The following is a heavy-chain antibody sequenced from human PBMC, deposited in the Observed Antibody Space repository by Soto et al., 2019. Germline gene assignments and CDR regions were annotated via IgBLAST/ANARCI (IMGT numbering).Heavy chain of an antibody. CDR1: GFPFSDSY. CDR3: ARVSWREKYGMDV. Sequence: GGSLRLSCAASGFPFSDSYMSWIRQAPGKGLEWISYITFSGNTVYYADSLKGRFTISRDNAKNSLYLQMNRRRAEDTAVYYCARVSWREKYGMDVWGQGTTVTVSS. V-gene: IGHV3-11*01. J-gene: IGHJ6*02. CDR2: ITFSGNTV.